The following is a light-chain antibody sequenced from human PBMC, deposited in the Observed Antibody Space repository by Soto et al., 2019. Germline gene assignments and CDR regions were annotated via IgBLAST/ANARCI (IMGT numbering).Light chain of an antibody. CDR1: ASDVGSYNL. V-gene: IGLV2-23*01. CDR3: CSYARSSTWV. Sequence: QSALTQPGSVSGSPGQSITISCTGAASDVGSYNLVSWYQQHPGKAPKLMIYEGSKRPSGVSNRFSGSKSGDTASLTISGLQAEDEADYYCCSYARSSTWVFGGGTKVTVL. CDR2: EGS. J-gene: IGLJ3*02.